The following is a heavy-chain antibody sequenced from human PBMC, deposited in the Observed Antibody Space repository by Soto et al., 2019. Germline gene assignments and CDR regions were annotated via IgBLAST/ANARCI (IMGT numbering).Heavy chain of an antibody. D-gene: IGHD1-1*01. CDR3: TTDLSRTDDPGPFDP. V-gene: IGHV3-15*01. CDR2: IKSKTDGGTT. J-gene: IGHJ5*02. Sequence: GGSLRLSCAASGFTFSNAWMSWVRQAPGKGLEWVGRIKSKTDGGTTDYAAPVKGRFTISRDDSKNTLYLQMNSLKTEDTAVYYCTTDLSRTDDPGPFDPWGQGTLVTVSS. CDR1: GFTFSNAW.